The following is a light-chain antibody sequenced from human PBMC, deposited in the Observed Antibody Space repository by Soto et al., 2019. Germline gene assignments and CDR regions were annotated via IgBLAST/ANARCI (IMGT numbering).Light chain of an antibody. V-gene: IGKV1-6*01. J-gene: IGKJ4*01. CDR3: LQDHGFPQT. CDR2: AAY. Sequence: AIPLTQSPSSLSASVGDRVPITCRATQDISQDLGWYHQKRWKATKLLIYAAYSLKSEDPSRFSGSGSGTDVTRTSSSLQPEDFATYFCLQDHGFPQTCGGGTKVEIK. CDR1: QDISQD.